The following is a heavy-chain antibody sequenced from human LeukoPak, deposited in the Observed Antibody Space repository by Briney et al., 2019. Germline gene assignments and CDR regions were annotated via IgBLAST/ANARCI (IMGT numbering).Heavy chain of an antibody. J-gene: IGHJ6*03. CDR2: IYTSGST. V-gene: IGHV4-4*07. D-gene: IGHD6-13*01. Sequence: PSETLSLTCTVAGASISSYYWSWIRQSAGKGLEWIGRIYTSGSTNYNPSLKSRVTMSLDTSKNHFSLDLTSVTAADTAVYYCARSADAGTGGYYYYYMDVWGKGTTVTVSS. CDR3: ARSADAGTGGYYYYYMDV. CDR1: GASISSYY.